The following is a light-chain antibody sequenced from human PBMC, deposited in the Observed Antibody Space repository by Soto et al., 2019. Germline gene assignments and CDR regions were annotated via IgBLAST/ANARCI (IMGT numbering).Light chain of an antibody. CDR1: NNDFGNYNL. CDR3: CSYAGSSTLV. J-gene: IGLJ1*01. V-gene: IGLV2-23*01. Sequence: QSALTQPASVSGSPGQSITISCTGTNNDFGNYNLVSWYQQHPGKAPKLMIFEGTKRPSGVSNRFSGSKSGNTASLTVSGLHAEDEADSYCCSYAGSSTLVFGTGTKLTVL. CDR2: EGT.